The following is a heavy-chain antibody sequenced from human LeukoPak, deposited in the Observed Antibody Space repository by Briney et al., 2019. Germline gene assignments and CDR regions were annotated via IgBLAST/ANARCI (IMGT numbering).Heavy chain of an antibody. V-gene: IGHV1-69*13. CDR3: AREGQLELTEGYFDY. CDR1: GGTFSSYA. J-gene: IGHJ4*02. CDR2: IIPIFGTA. D-gene: IGHD1-1*01. Sequence: GASVKVSCKASGGTFSSYAISWVRQAPGQGLEWMGGIIPIFGTANYAQKFQGRVTITADESTSTAYMELSSLRSEDTAVYYCAREGQLELTEGYFDYWGQGTLVTVSS.